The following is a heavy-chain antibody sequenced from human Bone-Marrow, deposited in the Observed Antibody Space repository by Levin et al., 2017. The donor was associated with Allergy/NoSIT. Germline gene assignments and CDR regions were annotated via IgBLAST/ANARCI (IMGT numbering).Heavy chain of an antibody. D-gene: IGHD3-3*01. V-gene: IGHV3-74*01. J-gene: IGHJ3*02. CDR2: INNDGSST. CDR3: ARAFIWSGYDHAFDR. Sequence: RSGGSLRLSCAASAFTFSNYWMHWVRQAPGKGLVWVSRINNDGSSTSYADSVKGRFTISRDNAKNTLYLQMDRLRAEDTAVYYCARAFIWSGYDHAFDRWGQGTMVTVSS. CDR1: AFTFSNYW.